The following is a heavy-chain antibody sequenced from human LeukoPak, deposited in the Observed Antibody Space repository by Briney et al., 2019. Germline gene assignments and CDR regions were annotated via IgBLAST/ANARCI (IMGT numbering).Heavy chain of an antibody. CDR1: GGSFSGYY. CDR2: INHSGST. Sequence: SETLSLTCAAYGGSFSGYYWSWIRQPPGKGLEWIGEINHSGSTNYNPSLKSRVTISVDTSKNQFSLKLSSVTAADTAVYYCARNMVTTTWFDPWGQGTLVTVSS. J-gene: IGHJ5*02. D-gene: IGHD4-17*01. V-gene: IGHV4-34*01. CDR3: ARNMVTTTWFDP.